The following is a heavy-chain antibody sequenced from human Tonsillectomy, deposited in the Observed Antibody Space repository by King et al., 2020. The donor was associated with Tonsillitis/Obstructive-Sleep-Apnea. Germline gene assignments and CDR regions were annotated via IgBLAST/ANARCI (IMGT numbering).Heavy chain of an antibody. CDR3: ARVNYYDSSGYYWYDY. CDR2: INHSGST. D-gene: IGHD3-22*01. J-gene: IGHJ4*02. CDR1: GGSFSGYY. V-gene: IGHV4-34*01. Sequence: VQLQQWGAGLLKPSETLSLTCAVYGGSFSGYYWSWIRQPPGKGLEWIGEINHSGSTNYNPSLKSRVTISVDTSKNPFSLKLSSVTAADTAVYYCARVNYYDSSGYYWYDYWGQGTLVTVSS.